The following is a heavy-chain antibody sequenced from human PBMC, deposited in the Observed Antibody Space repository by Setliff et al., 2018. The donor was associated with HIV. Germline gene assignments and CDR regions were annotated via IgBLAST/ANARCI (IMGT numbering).Heavy chain of an antibody. CDR2: IDYSGSS. CDR1: GGSLWGYY. Sequence: PSETLSLTCAVYGGSLWGYYWTWIRQPPGEGLEWIGEIDYSGSSSSNPSLKSRVTISVDTSRNQFSLKIFSVTAADTAMYYCARLGEIADRPGYYMDVWSNGTTVTSP. CDR3: ARLGEIADRPGYYMDV. V-gene: IGHV4-34*01. J-gene: IGHJ6*03. D-gene: IGHD6-6*01.